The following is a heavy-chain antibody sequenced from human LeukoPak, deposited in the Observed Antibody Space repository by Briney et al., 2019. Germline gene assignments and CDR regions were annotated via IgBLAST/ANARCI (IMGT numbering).Heavy chain of an antibody. CDR2: IYYSGST. CDR1: GGSISSSSYY. D-gene: IGHD5-12*01. V-gene: IGHV4-39*01. CDR3: ARLLADSGYVIDY. J-gene: IGHJ4*02. Sequence: SETLSLTCTVSGGSISSSSYYWGWIRQPPGKGLEWIGSIYYSGSTYYNPSLKSRVTISVDTSKNQFSLKLSSVTAADTAVYYCARLLADSGYVIDYWGQGTLVTVSS.